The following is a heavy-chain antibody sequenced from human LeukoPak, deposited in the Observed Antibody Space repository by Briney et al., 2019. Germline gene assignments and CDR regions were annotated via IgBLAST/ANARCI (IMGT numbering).Heavy chain of an antibody. D-gene: IGHD6-13*01. CDR1: GGSISSGSYY. J-gene: IGHJ4*02. CDR2: IYTSGST. Sequence: SETLSLTCTVSGGSISSGSYYWSWIRQPAGKGLEWIERIYTSGSTNYNPSLKSRVTISVDTSKNQFSLRLSSVTAADTAVYYCERPSHRDGSRWYPYFDNWGQGTLVTVSS. CDR3: ERPSHRDGSRWYPYFDN. V-gene: IGHV4-61*02.